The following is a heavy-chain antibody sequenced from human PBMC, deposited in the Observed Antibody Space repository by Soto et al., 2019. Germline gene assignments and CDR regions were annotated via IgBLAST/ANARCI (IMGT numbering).Heavy chain of an antibody. Sequence: GGSLRLSCAASGFTFSDYWMSWVRQAPGKGPEWVANIKFDGSEKQYVDSVRGRFTISRDNSRNSLFLQMNSLRAGDTAVYYCVKDGGYCSSSTCYSPRNHYFDSWGQGTLVTVSS. D-gene: IGHD2-2*01. V-gene: IGHV3-7*03. CDR1: GFTFSDYW. CDR2: IKFDGSEK. CDR3: VKDGGYCSSSTCYSPRNHYFDS. J-gene: IGHJ4*02.